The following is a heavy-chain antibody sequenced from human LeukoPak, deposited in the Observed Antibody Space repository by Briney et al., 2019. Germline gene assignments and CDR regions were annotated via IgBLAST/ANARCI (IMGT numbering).Heavy chain of an antibody. J-gene: IGHJ1*01. CDR3: ASITTVVTPWYFQH. CDR2: VYDIGST. CDR1: GGSIGSHY. V-gene: IGHV4-59*11. D-gene: IGHD4-23*01. Sequence: SETLSLTCTVSGGSIGSHYWTWIRQTPGKGLEWVGYVYDIGSTKYNPSLKSRVTISVDTSKNQFSLKLSSVTAADTAVYYCASITTVVTPWYFQHWGQGTLVTVSS.